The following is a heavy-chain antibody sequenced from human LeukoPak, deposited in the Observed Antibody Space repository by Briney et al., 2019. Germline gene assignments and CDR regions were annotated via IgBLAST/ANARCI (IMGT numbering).Heavy chain of an antibody. CDR2: INHSGST. V-gene: IGHV4-34*01. CDR3: ARVSGITMIVVVITDAFDI. CDR1: GGSFSGYY. D-gene: IGHD3-22*01. Sequence: SETLSLTCAVYGGSFSGYYWSWIRQPPGKGLEWIGEINHSGSTNYNPSLKSRVTISVDTSKNQFSLKLSSVTAADTAVYYCARVSGITMIVVVITDAFDIWGQGTMVTVSS. J-gene: IGHJ3*02.